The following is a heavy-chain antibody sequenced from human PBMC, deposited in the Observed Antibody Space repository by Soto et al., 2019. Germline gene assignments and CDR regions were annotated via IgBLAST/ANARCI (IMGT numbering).Heavy chain of an antibody. Sequence: SETLSLTCTVSGGSISSYYWSWIRQPPGKGLEWIGYIYYSGSTNYNPSLKSRVTISVDTSKNQFSLKLSSVTAADTAVYYCARINKYDSSGYFTPGVWGQGTTVTVSS. CDR1: GGSISSYY. D-gene: IGHD3-22*01. V-gene: IGHV4-59*01. J-gene: IGHJ6*02. CDR3: ARINKYDSSGYFTPGV. CDR2: IYYSGST.